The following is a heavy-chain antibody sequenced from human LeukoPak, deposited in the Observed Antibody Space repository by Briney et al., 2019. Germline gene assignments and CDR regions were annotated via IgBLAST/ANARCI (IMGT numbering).Heavy chain of an antibody. CDR1: GFTFSSYA. CDR2: IYSGGST. D-gene: IGHD1-26*01. V-gene: IGHV3-23*03. Sequence: GGSLRLSCAASGFTFSSYAISWVRQAPGKGLEGGSVIYSGGSTYYAESVKGSFTISRDNCKNSLYLQMTRLRAGATAVYYCERGGSYLSAFDIWGQGTMVTVSS. J-gene: IGHJ3*02. CDR3: ERGGSYLSAFDI.